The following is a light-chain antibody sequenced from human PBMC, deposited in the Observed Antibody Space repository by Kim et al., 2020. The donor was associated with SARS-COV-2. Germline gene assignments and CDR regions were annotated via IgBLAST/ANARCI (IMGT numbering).Light chain of an antibody. Sequence: SASVGDRVTITCRASQSISSYLNWYQQKPGKAPKLLIYAASSLQSGVPSRFSGSGSGTDFTLTISSLQPEDFATYYCQQSYTTPRTFGQGTKLEI. CDR2: AAS. V-gene: IGKV1-39*01. CDR3: QQSYTTPRT. CDR1: QSISSY. J-gene: IGKJ2*01.